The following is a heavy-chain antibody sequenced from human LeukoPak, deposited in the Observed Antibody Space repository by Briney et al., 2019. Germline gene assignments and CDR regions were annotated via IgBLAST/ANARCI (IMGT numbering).Heavy chain of an antibody. V-gene: IGHV3-48*04. CDR2: ISSSSSAI. J-gene: IGHJ4*02. CDR1: GVTFNNYN. Sequence: GGSLRLSCAASGVTFNNYNMNWVRQAPGKGLEWVSYISSSSSAIYYADSVKGRFTISRDTAKNSLYLQMNSLRAEDAAAYYCVRARGAGPGAHFDYWGQGTLVTVSS. CDR3: VRARGAGPGAHFDY. D-gene: IGHD3-10*01.